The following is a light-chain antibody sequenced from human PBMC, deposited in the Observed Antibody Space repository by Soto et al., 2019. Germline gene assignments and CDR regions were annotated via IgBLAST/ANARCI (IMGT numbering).Light chain of an antibody. CDR2: GAS. CDR3: QQYNNWPSIT. J-gene: IGKJ5*01. CDR1: QSVTNN. V-gene: IGKV3-15*01. Sequence: VVSTQSPGTLSLSPGERATLSCRASQSVTNNYLAWYQQRPGQAPRLLIYGASTRATGIPARFSGSGSGTEFTLTISSLQSEDFAVYYCQQYNNWPSITFGQGTRLEI.